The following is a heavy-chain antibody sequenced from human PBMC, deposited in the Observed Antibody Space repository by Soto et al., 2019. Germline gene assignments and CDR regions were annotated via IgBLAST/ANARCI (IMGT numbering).Heavy chain of an antibody. CDR2: ISGSGGST. CDR3: AKGQDDILDTNWFDP. V-gene: IGHV3-23*01. CDR1: GFTFSSYA. J-gene: IGHJ5*02. D-gene: IGHD3-9*01. Sequence: GGSLRLSCAASGFTFSSYAMSWVRQAPGKGLEWVSAISGSGGSTYYADSVKGRFTISRDNSKNTLYLQMNSLRAEDTAVYYCAKGQDDILDTNWFDPWGQGTLVTVSS.